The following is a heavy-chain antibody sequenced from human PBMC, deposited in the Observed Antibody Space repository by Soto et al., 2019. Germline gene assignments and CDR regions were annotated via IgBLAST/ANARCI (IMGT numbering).Heavy chain of an antibody. CDR1: GGSISSGCYY. CDR3: ARTSSCAPDFDY. V-gene: IGHV4-31*03. D-gene: IGHD6-13*01. CDR2: IYYSGST. J-gene: IGHJ4*02. Sequence: PSETLSLTCTVCGGSISSGCYYWSWIRQHPGKGLEWIGYIYYSGSTYYNPSLKSRVTISVDTSKNQFSLKLSSVTAADTAVYYCARTSSCAPDFDYLGQGTLVAVFS.